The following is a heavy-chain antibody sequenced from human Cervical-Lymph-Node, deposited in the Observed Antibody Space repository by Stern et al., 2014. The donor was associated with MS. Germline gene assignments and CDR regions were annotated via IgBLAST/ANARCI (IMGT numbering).Heavy chain of an antibody. CDR1: GGTFSNYA. D-gene: IGHD3-3*01. J-gene: IGHJ4*02. Sequence: MQMVESGAEVKKPGSSVKVSCKPSGGTFSNYAFNWVRQAPGQGPEWMGGIIPILNTADYAHNFQCRVTVTADESTNTTYMELSGLKSEDTSVYFCARGSVYYDFGSTSYGHFQFWGQGTLVTVSS. CDR3: ARGSVYYDFGSTSYGHFQF. CDR2: IIPILNTA. V-gene: IGHV1-69*01.